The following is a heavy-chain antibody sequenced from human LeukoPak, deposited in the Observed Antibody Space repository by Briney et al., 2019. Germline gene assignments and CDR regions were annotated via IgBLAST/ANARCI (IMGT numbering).Heavy chain of an antibody. CDR1: GVSISSSNSY. D-gene: IGHD3-10*01. V-gene: IGHV4-39*01. J-gene: IGHJ6*03. CDR2: IYYSGNT. CDR3: ARAPRYYGSGSSTYYYYYYMDV. Sequence: PSETLSLTCTVSGVSISSSNSYWGWIRQPPGKGLEWIGSIYYSGNTYYNASLKSQVSISIDTSKNQFSLRLTSVTAADTAVYYCARAPRYYGSGSSTYYYYYYMDVWGKGTTVTISS.